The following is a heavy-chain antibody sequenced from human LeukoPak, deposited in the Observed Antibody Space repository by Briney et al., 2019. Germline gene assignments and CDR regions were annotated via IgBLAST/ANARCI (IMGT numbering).Heavy chain of an antibody. CDR2: ISYDGSNK. Sequence: GRSLRLSCAASGFTFSCYAMHWVRQAPGKGLEWVAVISYDGSNKYYADSVKGRFTISRDNSKNTLYLQMNSLRAEDTAVYYCARGHIGYHYYGMDVWGQGTTVTVSS. J-gene: IGHJ6*02. CDR3: ARGHIGYHYYGMDV. D-gene: IGHD2-21*01. CDR1: GFTFSCYA. V-gene: IGHV3-30*04.